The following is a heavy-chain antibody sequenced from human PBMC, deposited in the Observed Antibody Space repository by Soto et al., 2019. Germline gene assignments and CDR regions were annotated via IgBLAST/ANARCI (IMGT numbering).Heavy chain of an antibody. V-gene: IGHV3-23*01. CDR3: AKVSWLVRSCPDY. CDR1: GFTFSSYA. J-gene: IGHJ4*02. Sequence: EVQLLESGGGLVQPGGSLRLSCAASGFTFSSYAMSWVRQAPGKGLEWVSAISGSGGSTYYADSVKGRFTISRDNSKNTLYLQINSLRAEDTAVYYCAKVSWLVRSCPDYWGQGTLVTVSS. D-gene: IGHD6-19*01. CDR2: ISGSGGST.